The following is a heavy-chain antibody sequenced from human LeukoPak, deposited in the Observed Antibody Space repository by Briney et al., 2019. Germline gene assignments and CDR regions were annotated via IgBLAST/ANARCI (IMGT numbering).Heavy chain of an antibody. D-gene: IGHD5-24*01. CDR3: ARTPRNGYIEGY. Sequence: ASVKVSCKASGYTFTSYGISWVRQATGQGLEWMGWMNPHTGDTGYAQNFQGRVTMTRDTSISTAYMELSGLRSEDTAVYYCARTPRNGYIEGYWGQGTLVTVSS. J-gene: IGHJ4*02. CDR1: GYTFTSYG. V-gene: IGHV1-8*02. CDR2: MNPHTGDT.